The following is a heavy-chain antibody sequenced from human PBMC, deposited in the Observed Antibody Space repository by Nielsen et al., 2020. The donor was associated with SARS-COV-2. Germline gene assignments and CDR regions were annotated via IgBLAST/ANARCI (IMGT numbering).Heavy chain of an antibody. V-gene: IGHV3-48*03. CDR1: GFTFRNHE. J-gene: IGHJ3*02. D-gene: IGHD6-19*01. Sequence: GESLKISCAASGFTFRNHEMNWVRQIPGKGLEWVSYISNSGSVISYADSLKSRFTISRDNAQNSPYLQMNSLRVEDTGIYYCARDPGVAVGEDGFDTWGQGTMVTVSS. CDR3: ARDPGVAVGEDGFDT. CDR2: ISNSGSVI.